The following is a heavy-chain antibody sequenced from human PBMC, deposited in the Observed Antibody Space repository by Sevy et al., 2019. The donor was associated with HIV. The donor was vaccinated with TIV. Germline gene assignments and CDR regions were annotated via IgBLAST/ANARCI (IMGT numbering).Heavy chain of an antibody. Sequence: ASVKVSCKASGDTFTNNYMHWVRQAPGQGLEWMGIIDPSAGNASYAQRFQGRVTMTRDTSTSTLYMDLNSLRSEDTAVYYCVRADPALHFDSWGQGTLVTVSS. CDR1: GDTFTNNY. CDR2: IDPSAGNA. V-gene: IGHV1-46*01. J-gene: IGHJ4*02. CDR3: VRADPALHFDS.